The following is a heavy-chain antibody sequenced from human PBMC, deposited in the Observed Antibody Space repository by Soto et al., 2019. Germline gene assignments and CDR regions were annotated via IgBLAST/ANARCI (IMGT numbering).Heavy chain of an antibody. D-gene: IGHD3-3*01. V-gene: IGHV3-21*01. Sequence: LGGSLRLSCAASGFTFSSYSMNWVRQAPGKGLEWVSSISSSSSYIYYADSVKGRFTISRDNAKNSLYLQMNSLRAEDTAVYYCARSGMFGITIFGVVPNNWFDPWGQGTLVTVSS. CDR3: ARSGMFGITIFGVVPNNWFDP. J-gene: IGHJ5*02. CDR2: ISSSSSYI. CDR1: GFTFSSYS.